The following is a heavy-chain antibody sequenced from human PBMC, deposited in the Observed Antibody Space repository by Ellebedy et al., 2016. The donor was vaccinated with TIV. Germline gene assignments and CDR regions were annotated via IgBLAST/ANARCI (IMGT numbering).Heavy chain of an antibody. D-gene: IGHD1-1*01. CDR2: IFTSGSF. J-gene: IGHJ6*03. V-gene: IGHV4-4*07. Sequence: SETLSLTXTVSGGSASRYSWSWIRQPAGKGLEWVGRIFTSGSFNYNPSLMSRVTMSVVTSKNQISLRLNSVTAADTAVYYCARVHCSITTCDYYYMDVWGKGTTVTVSS. CDR1: GGSASRYS. CDR3: ARVHCSITTCDYYYMDV.